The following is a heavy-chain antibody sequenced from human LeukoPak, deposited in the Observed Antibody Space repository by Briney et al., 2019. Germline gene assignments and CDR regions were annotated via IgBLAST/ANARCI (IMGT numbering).Heavy chain of an antibody. CDR3: ASGPDYPLDYDYPHYYYYYGMDV. CDR2: ISSSSSYI. V-gene: IGHV3-21*04. J-gene: IGHJ6*02. Sequence: GGSLRLSCAASGFTFSSYSMNWVRQAPGKGLEWVSSISSSSSYIYYADSVKGRFTISRDNAKNSLYLQMNSLRAEDTAVYYCASGPDYPLDYDYPHYYYYYGMDVWGQGTTVTVSS. CDR1: GFTFSSYS. D-gene: IGHD5-12*01.